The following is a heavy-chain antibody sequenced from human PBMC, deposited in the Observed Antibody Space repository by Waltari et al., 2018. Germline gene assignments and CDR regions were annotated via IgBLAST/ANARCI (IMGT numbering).Heavy chain of an antibody. CDR1: GGSISSHY. CDR2: IYSSGST. V-gene: IGHV4-59*11. CDR3: AREGKRLEFDY. Sequence: QVQLQESGPGLVKPSETLSLTCTVSGGSISSHYWSWIRQPPGKGLEWIGYIYSSGSTNYNPSLKSRVTISVDTSKNQFSLKLSSVTAADTAVYYCAREGKRLEFDYWGQGTLVTVSS. D-gene: IGHD1-1*01. J-gene: IGHJ4*02.